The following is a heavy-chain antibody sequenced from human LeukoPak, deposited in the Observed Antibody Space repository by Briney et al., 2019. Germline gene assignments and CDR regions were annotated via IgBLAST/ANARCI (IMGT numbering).Heavy chain of an antibody. D-gene: IGHD3-3*02. CDR2: ISPYNGNT. V-gene: IGHV1-18*01. CDR1: GYTFINYG. CDR3: ARDISLGLATFDY. J-gene: IGHJ4*02. Sequence: GASVKVSCKASGYTFINYGITWVGQAPGQGLEWMGWISPYNGNTKYLQKLQGRVTLSTDTSTSTAYMELRSLRSDDTAVYYCARDISLGLATFDYWGQGTLVTVSS.